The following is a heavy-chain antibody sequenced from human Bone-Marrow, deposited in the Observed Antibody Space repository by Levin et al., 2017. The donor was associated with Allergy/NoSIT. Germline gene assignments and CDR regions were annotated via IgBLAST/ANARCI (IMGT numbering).Heavy chain of an antibody. CDR2: INSRSSDI. CDR1: GFSFRDYT. D-gene: IGHD3-10*01. V-gene: IGHV3-21*01. CDR3: ARVEFN. J-gene: IGHJ4*02. Sequence: ASVKVSCAASGFSFRDYTMNWVRQAPGKGLEWISSINSRSSDIYYADSVKGRFTISRDEAQSSLYLQMNSLRVDDTGVYYCARVEFNWGQGTLVTVSS.